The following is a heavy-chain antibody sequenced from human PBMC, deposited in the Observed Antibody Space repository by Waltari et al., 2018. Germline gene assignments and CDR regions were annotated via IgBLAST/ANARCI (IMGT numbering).Heavy chain of an antibody. CDR2: MYYSGGT. Sequence: QLQLQESGPGLVKASETLSLTCTVSGDSISSSSYYWGWVRQPPGKGLEWIGNMYYSGGTYYHPPLKGRVTIAGDRSKSQFSLKLSSVTAADTSMYYCVRHARTTSGGKHFDHWGQGMLVTVSP. J-gene: IGHJ4*02. V-gene: IGHV4-39*01. D-gene: IGHD2-15*01. CDR1: GDSISSSSYY. CDR3: VRHARTTSGGKHFDH.